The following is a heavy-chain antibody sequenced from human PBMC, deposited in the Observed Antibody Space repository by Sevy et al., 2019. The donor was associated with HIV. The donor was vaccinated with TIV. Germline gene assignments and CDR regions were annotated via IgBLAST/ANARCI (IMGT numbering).Heavy chain of an antibody. CDR2: ISAYKGNT. CDR3: ARDRDYDYIWGTFPYRDY. D-gene: IGHD3-16*01. Sequence: ASVKVSCKASGYTFTSYGISWVRQAPGQGLEWMGWISAYKGNTNYAQKFQGRVTMTTDTSTFTAYLELRSLRYDDTAVYYCARDRDYDYIWGTFPYRDYWGQGTLVTVSS. CDR1: GYTFTSYG. V-gene: IGHV1-18*01. J-gene: IGHJ4*02.